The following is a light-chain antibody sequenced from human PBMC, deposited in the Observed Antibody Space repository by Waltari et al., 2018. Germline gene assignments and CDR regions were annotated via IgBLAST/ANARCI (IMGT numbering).Light chain of an antibody. Sequence: EIVLTQSPATLSLSPGGRATLPCRASQSLTKYLAWYQQKPGQAPRLLIYDASNRATGVPARFSGSGSGTDFTLTISSLEPEDFAVYYCQLRIHGPYTFGQGTKLE. J-gene: IGKJ2*01. CDR2: DAS. CDR3: QLRIHGPYT. CDR1: QSLTKY. V-gene: IGKV3-11*01.